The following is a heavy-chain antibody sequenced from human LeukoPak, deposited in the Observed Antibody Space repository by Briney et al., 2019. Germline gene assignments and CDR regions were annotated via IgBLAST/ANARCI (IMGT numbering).Heavy chain of an antibody. CDR3: ARATGVARYYYYMDV. J-gene: IGHJ6*03. V-gene: IGHV3-66*01. CDR1: GFTVSSNY. D-gene: IGHD4-23*01. Sequence: GGSLRLSCAASGFTVSSNYMSWVHQAPGKGLEWVSVIYSGGSTYYTDSVKGRFTISRDNSKNTLYLQMNSLRAEDTAVYYCARATGVARYYYYMDVWGKGTTVTISS. CDR2: IYSGGST.